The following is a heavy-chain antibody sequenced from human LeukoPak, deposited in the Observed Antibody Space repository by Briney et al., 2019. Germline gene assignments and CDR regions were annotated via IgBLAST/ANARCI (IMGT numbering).Heavy chain of an antibody. Sequence: SQTLSLTCAVSGASISSGGLSWNWIRQPPGKGLEWIGCIYHSGSTNYNPSLKSRVTISVDTSKNQFSLKLSSVTAADTAVYYCARLVVAAAGHWFDPWGQGTLVTVSS. J-gene: IGHJ5*02. CDR3: ARLVVAAAGHWFDP. V-gene: IGHV4-30-2*01. CDR1: GASISSGGLS. CDR2: IYHSGST. D-gene: IGHD6-13*01.